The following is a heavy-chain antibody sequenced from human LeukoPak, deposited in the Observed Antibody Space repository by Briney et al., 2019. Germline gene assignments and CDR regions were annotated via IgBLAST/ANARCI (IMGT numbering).Heavy chain of an antibody. Sequence: GGSLRLSCAASGFTFSTYAMSWVRQAPGKGLEWVSVFSGSGGSPYYADSVKGRFTISRDNSKNTLYLQMNSLRAEDTAVYYCARVSPDCSGGSCFDYWGQGTLVTVSS. CDR2: FSGSGGSP. J-gene: IGHJ4*02. CDR3: ARVSPDCSGGSCFDY. CDR1: GFTFSTYA. V-gene: IGHV3-23*01. D-gene: IGHD2-15*01.